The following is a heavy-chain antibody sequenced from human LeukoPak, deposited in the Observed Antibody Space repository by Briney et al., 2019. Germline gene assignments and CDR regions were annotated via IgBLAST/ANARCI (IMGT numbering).Heavy chain of an antibody. J-gene: IGHJ5*02. Sequence: GGSLRLSCAASGFTFSSYAMSWVRQAPGKGLEWVSAISGSGGSTYYADSVKGRFTISRDNSKNTLYLQMNSLRAEDTAVYYCARGQGYSSSWYGDWFDPWGQGTLVTVSS. CDR3: ARGQGYSSSWYGDWFDP. V-gene: IGHV3-23*01. CDR2: ISGSGGST. D-gene: IGHD6-13*01. CDR1: GFTFSSYA.